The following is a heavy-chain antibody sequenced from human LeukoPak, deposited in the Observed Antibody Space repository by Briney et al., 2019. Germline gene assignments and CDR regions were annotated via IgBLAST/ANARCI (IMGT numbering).Heavy chain of an antibody. J-gene: IGHJ6*02. CDR2: ISGHNGNT. D-gene: IGHD5-18*01. Sequence: ASVKVSCKGSGYTFNSYLISWVRRVPGQGLEWMGWISGHNGNTDYAQNFKDRITLTTDTSTSTAYMELRSLTSDDTAVYYCARGYSYGSDYYYGMDVWGQGTTVTVSS. V-gene: IGHV1-18*01. CDR1: GYTFNSYL. CDR3: ARGYSYGSDYYYGMDV.